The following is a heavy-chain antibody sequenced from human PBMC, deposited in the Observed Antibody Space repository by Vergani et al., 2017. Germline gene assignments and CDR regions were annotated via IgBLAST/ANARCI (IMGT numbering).Heavy chain of an antibody. V-gene: IGHV3-30*18. CDR2: ISYDGSNK. CDR1: GFTFSSYG. J-gene: IGHJ4*02. D-gene: IGHD3-10*01. CDR3: AKDRYYYGSGSXFDY. Sequence: QVQLVESGGGVVQPGRSLRLSCAASGFTFSSYGMHWVRQAPGKGLEWVAVISYDGSNKYYADSVKGRFTISRDNSKNTLYLQMNSLRAEDTAVYYCAKDRYYYGSGSXFDYWGQGTLVTVSS.